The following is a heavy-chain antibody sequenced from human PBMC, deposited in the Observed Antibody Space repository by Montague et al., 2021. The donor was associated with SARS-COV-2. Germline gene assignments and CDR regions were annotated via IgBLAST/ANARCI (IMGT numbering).Heavy chain of an antibody. V-gene: IGHV4-39*01. CDR2: IYYSGST. D-gene: IGHD3-9*01. CDR1: GGSISSSSYY. Sequence: SETLSLTCTVSGGSISSSSYYCGWIRQPPGKGLEWIGSIYYSGSTYYNPSLKSRVTISVDTSKNQFSLKLSSVTAADTAVYYCARSPTYYHILTGYFNGPNWFDPWGQGTLVTVSS. J-gene: IGHJ5*02. CDR3: ARSPTYYHILTGYFNGPNWFDP.